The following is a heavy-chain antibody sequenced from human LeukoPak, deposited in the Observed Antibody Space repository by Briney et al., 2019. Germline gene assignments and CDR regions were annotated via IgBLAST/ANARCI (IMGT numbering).Heavy chain of an antibody. CDR2: INHGGST. J-gene: IGHJ4*02. CDR3: AGYYYGSENYHNHPNFDY. Sequence: SETLSLTCAVFGGSFSGYYWTCIRQPPGKGLEWIGEINHGGSTTYNPSLKSRVTISVDTSKNQCSLKLSSVTAVDTAVYYCAGYYYGSENYHNHPNFDYWGQGTLVTVSS. V-gene: IGHV4-34*01. D-gene: IGHD3-10*01. CDR1: GGSFSGYY.